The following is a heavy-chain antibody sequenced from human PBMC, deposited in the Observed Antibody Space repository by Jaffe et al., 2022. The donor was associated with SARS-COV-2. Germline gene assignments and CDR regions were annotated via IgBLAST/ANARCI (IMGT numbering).Heavy chain of an antibody. Sequence: QVQLVQSGAEVKKPGASVKVSCKASGYTFTSYYMHWVRQAPGQGLEWMGIINPSGGSTSYAQKFQGRVTMTRDTSTSTVYMELSSLRSEDTAVYYCARDGLAAAGHRTPKNNYIFDYWGQGTLVTVSS. CDR3: ARDGLAAAGHRTPKNNYIFDY. V-gene: IGHV1-46*01. CDR1: GYTFTSYY. CDR2: INPSGGST. J-gene: IGHJ4*02. D-gene: IGHD6-13*01.